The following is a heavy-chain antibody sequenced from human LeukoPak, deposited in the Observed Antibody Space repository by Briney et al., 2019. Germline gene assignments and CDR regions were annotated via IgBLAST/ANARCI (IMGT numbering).Heavy chain of an antibody. CDR2: ISGGGGNT. Sequence: GGSLRLSCTASGFTFSDYAMTWVRQAPGKGPEWVSAISGGGGNTYYKPSVAGRFTISRDNSKNTLYLRMYSLRAEDTALYYCAKDLTVTNTYDQGFFDYWGQGILVTVSS. V-gene: IGHV3-23*01. J-gene: IGHJ4*02. CDR3: AKDLTVTNTYDQGFFDY. CDR1: GFTFSDYA. D-gene: IGHD2-21*02.